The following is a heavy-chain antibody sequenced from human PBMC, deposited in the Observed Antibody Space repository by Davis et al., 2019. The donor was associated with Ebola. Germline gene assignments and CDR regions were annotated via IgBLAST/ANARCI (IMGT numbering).Heavy chain of an antibody. J-gene: IGHJ4*02. CDR3: AKVASDAHTYGYVGLDS. CDR2: ISYDGSNK. V-gene: IGHV3-30*18. Sequence: GESLKISCAASGFPFSVYFMEWVRQAPGKGLEWVAVISYDGSNKYYADSVKGRFTISRDNAKNTLHLHMNSLRAEDTAVYYCAKVASDAHTYGYVGLDSWGQGTLVTVSS. CDR1: GFPFSVYF. D-gene: IGHD5-18*01.